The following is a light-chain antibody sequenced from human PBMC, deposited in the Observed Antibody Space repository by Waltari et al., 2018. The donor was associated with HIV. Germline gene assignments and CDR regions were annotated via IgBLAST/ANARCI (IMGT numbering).Light chain of an antibody. Sequence: QSALTQSPSASGSPGQSVTISCTGSSSDVGGYNYVSWYQQHPGKAPKPIIYEVTTPPPGVPDRFSGSKSGNTASLTVSGLQAEDEADYYCSSYPGSFPWVFGGGTKLTVL. CDR3: SSYPGSFPWV. V-gene: IGLV2-8*01. J-gene: IGLJ3*02. CDR1: SSDVGGYNY. CDR2: EVT.